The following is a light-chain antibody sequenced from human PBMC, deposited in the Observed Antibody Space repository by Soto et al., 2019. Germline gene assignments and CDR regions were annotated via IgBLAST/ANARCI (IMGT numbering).Light chain of an antibody. V-gene: IGKV4-1*01. CDR2: WAS. Sequence: DIVMTQSPDSLAVSLGERATINCKSSQSLLANCNNKNCLAWYQHKPGQPPKMLIFWASTRQSGVPDRFSGSGSATDFPLTISSLQAEDAPVYYCQHFFSPPFPSGQGSKLEIK. CDR1: QSLLANCNNKNC. J-gene: IGKJ2*01. CDR3: QHFFSPPFP.